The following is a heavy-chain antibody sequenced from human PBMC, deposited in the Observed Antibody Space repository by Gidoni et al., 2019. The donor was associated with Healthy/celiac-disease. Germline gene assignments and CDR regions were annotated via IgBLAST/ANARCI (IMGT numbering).Heavy chain of an antibody. V-gene: IGHV1-69*01. J-gene: IGHJ4*02. Sequence: QVQLVQSGAEVKKPGSSVKVSCKASGGTFSRYAISWVRQAPGQGLEWMGGIIPIFGTANYAPKFQGRVTITADESTSTAYMELSSLRSEDTAVYYCARVDYMVRGGGYFDYWGQGTLVTVSS. CDR1: GGTFSRYA. CDR3: ARVDYMVRGGGYFDY. CDR2: IIPIFGTA. D-gene: IGHD3-10*01.